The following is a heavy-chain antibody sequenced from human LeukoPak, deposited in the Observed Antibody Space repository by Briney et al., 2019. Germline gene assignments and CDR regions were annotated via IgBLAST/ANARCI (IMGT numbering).Heavy chain of an antibody. CDR2: IYYSGST. J-gene: IGHJ5*02. Sequence: TPSETLSLTCTVSGGSISSYYWSWIRQPPGKGLEWIGYIYYSGSTNYNPSLKSRVTISVDTSKNQFSLKLSSVTAADTAVYYCARIYRGFDPWGQGTLVTVSS. CDR1: GGSISSYY. CDR3: ARIYRGFDP. D-gene: IGHD1-26*01. V-gene: IGHV4-59*08.